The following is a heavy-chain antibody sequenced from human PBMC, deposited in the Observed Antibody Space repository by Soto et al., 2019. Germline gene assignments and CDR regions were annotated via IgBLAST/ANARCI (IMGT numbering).Heavy chain of an antibody. CDR2: ISPYTGNT. CDR3: VLVDIYVTPTRQDG. D-gene: IGHD2-2*03. V-gene: IGHV1-18*01. J-gene: IGHJ6*02. Sequence: QVQLVQSGDEVKKPGASVKVSCKASGYTFVNYGIAWVRQAPGQGLEWMGWISPYTGNTHSATKHHGRLTMTTDTSTSTGYMDLASLTSDDTPVYFCVLVDIYVTPTRQDGWCQGTTGSV. CDR1: GYTFVNYG.